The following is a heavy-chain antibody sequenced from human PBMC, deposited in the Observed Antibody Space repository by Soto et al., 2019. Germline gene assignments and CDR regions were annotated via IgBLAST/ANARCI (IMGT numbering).Heavy chain of an antibody. D-gene: IGHD2-2*02. CDR1: GFTFSSYG. CDR3: AREHIVVPAAIGFDY. J-gene: IGHJ4*02. V-gene: IGHV3-33*01. Sequence: GGSLRLSCAASGFTFSSYGMHWVRQAPGKGLEWVAVIWYDGSNKYYADSVKGRFTISRDNSKNTLYLQMNSLRAEDTAVYYCAREHIVVPAAIGFDYWGQGTLVTVSS. CDR2: IWYDGSNK.